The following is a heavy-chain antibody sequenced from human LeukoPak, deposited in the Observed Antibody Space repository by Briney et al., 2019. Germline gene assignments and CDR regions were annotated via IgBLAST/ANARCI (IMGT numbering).Heavy chain of an antibody. Sequence: PGGSLRLSCAASEFTVSNNYMSWVRQAPGKGLEWVSIIYSGGLTFYTDSVKGRFTISRDNSKNTLFLQMNSLRAEDTAVYYCARVTGDRVFDYWGQGTLVTVSS. D-gene: IGHD7-27*01. CDR2: IYSGGLT. CDR1: EFTVSNNY. J-gene: IGHJ4*02. V-gene: IGHV3-53*01. CDR3: ARVTGDRVFDY.